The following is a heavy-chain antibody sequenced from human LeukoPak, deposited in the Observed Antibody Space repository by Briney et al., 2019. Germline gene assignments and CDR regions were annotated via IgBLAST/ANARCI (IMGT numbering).Heavy chain of an antibody. CDR2: IKQDGSEK. CDR3: ARAARGRAVAVAY. CDR1: GFTFSSYW. J-gene: IGHJ4*02. D-gene: IGHD6-19*01. V-gene: IGHV3-7*03. Sequence: PGGSLRLSCAASGFTFSSYWMTWVRQAPGKGLEWVANIKQDGSEKYYVDSVKGRFTISRDNAKNSLSLQMNSLRAEDTAVYYCARAARGRAVAVAYWGQGTLVTVSS.